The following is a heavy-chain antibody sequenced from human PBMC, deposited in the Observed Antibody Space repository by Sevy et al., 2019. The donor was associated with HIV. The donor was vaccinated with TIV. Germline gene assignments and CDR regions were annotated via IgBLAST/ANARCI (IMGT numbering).Heavy chain of an antibody. V-gene: IGHV3-23*01. D-gene: IGHD1-20*01. J-gene: IGHJ6*03. Sequence: GGSLRLSCAASGFTFSSYAMSWVRQAPGKGLEWVSAISGSGGSTYYADSVKGRFTISRDNSKNTLYLQRNSLRAEDTAEYYCAKDGYKPSVGDENYYYYYMDVWGKGTTVTVSS. CDR2: ISGSGGST. CDR1: GFTFSSYA. CDR3: AKDGYKPSVGDENYYYYYMDV.